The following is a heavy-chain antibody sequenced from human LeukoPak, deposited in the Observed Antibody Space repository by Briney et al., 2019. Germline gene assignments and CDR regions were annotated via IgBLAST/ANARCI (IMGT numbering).Heavy chain of an antibody. D-gene: IGHD6-13*01. J-gene: IGHJ4*02. Sequence: GGALRLSCAASGFTFSRAAMTWVRQTPGKGLDWVSSISSSANTYYADSVKGRFTISRDNSKNMLYLQMNSLSAEDTAVYYCVKGRISEDGLDFWGQGTLVTVSS. CDR2: ISSSANT. CDR3: VKGRISEDGLDF. V-gene: IGHV3-23*01. CDR1: GFTFSRAA.